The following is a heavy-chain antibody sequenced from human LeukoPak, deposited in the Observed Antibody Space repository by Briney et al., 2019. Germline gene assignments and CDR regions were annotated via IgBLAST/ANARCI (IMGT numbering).Heavy chain of an antibody. CDR1: RFTFSNAW. J-gene: IGHJ4*02. V-gene: IGHV3-21*01. CDR2: ITSSSSYI. D-gene: IGHD3-22*01. CDR3: ARHVVAVGFDY. Sequence: GGSLRLSCAVSRFTFSNAWMSWVRQAPGKGLEWVSSITSSSSYIYYADSVKGRFTISRDNAKNSLYLQMNSLRAEDTAVYYCARHVVAVGFDYWGQGTLVTVSS.